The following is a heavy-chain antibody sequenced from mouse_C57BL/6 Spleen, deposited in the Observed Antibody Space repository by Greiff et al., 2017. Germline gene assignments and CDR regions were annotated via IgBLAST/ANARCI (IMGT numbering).Heavy chain of an antibody. J-gene: IGHJ2*01. Sequence: QVQLQQPGAELVRPGSSVKLSCKASGYTFTSYWMHWVKQRPIQGLEWIGNIDPSDSETHYNQKFKDKATLTVDKSSSTAYMQLSSLTSEDSAVYYCAREGIYDGYYDFDSWGQGTTLTVSS. V-gene: IGHV1-52*01. CDR3: AREGIYDGYYDFDS. CDR2: IDPSDSET. CDR1: GYTFTSYW. D-gene: IGHD2-3*01.